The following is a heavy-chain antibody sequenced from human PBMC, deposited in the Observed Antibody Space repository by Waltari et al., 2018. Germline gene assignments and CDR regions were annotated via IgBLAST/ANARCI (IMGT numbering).Heavy chain of an antibody. D-gene: IGHD2-2*01. J-gene: IGHJ5*02. CDR2: ISGAGMTT. V-gene: IGHV3-23*04. CDR1: GFTFTSYA. CDR3: AKDVALLVVPAAHDWFDP. Sequence: VQLVDSGGDMVQPGGSLRLSCAASGFTFTSYAMHWVRQAPGKGLELVSGISGAGMTTYYADSVRGRFTISRDNAKNTVYLQMDSLRVEDTAVYYCAKDVALLVVPAAHDWFDPWGQGTLVTVSS.